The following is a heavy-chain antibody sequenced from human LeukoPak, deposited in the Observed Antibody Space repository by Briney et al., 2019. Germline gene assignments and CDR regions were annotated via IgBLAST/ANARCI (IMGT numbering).Heavy chain of an antibody. CDR3: ASDHYDFWSGHPSIFDY. V-gene: IGHV1-69*05. CDR1: GGTFSSYA. CDR2: IIPIFGTA. Sequence: SVKVSCNASGGTFSSYAISWVRQAPGQGLEWMGGIIPIFGTANYAQKFQGRVTITTDESTSTAYMELSSLRSEDTAVYYCASDHYDFWSGHPSIFDYWGQGTLVTVSS. J-gene: IGHJ4*02. D-gene: IGHD3-3*01.